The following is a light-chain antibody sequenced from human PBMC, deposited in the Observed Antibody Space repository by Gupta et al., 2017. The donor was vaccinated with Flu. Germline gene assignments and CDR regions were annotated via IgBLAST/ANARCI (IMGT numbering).Light chain of an antibody. V-gene: IGKV3-15*01. CDR3: QQYNNWRT. CDR2: GAS. J-gene: IGKJ1*01. Sequence: EIVMTQSPATLSVSPGERATLSCRASQSVSINLAWYQKKPGQAPRLLIYGASNRATGIPARFSGSGSGTEFTLTISSLQSEDFAVYYCQQYNNWRTFGQGTKVEIK. CDR1: QSVSIN.